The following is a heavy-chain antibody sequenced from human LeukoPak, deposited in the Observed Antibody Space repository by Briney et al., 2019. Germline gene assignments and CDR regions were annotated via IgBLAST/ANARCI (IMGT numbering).Heavy chain of an antibody. CDR3: ARDHADCSGGRCHSISQDFYMDV. Sequence: GGSLRLSCAASGFTFSSFAIHWVRQAPGKGREWVAFIWNDGSSRYLADSVKGRFTVSRDNSKNTLYLQMNSLSAEDTAVYYCARDHADCSGGRCHSISQDFYMDVWGKGTTVTVSS. D-gene: IGHD2-15*01. CDR1: GFTFSSFA. CDR2: IWNDGSSR. V-gene: IGHV3-33*01. J-gene: IGHJ6*03.